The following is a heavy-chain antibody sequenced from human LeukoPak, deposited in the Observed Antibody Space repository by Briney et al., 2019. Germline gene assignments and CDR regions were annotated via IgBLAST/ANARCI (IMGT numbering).Heavy chain of an antibody. Sequence: SETLSLPCAVYGGSFSGYYWSWIRQPPGKGLEWIGEINHSGSTNYNPSLKSRVTISVDTSKNQFSLMLSSVTAADTAVYYCARGTRFYDILTGYKHNWFDPWGQGTLVTVSS. CDR2: INHSGST. CDR1: GGSFSGYY. J-gene: IGHJ5*02. D-gene: IGHD3-9*01. CDR3: ARGTRFYDILTGYKHNWFDP. V-gene: IGHV4-34*01.